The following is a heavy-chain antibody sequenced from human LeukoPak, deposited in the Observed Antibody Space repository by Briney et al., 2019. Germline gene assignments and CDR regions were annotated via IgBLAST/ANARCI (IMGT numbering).Heavy chain of an antibody. CDR1: GGSVSSYY. D-gene: IGHD3-10*01. V-gene: IGHV4-59*08. CDR3: ARHTQYYGSGSYAYYYYGMDV. CDR2: ISNSGST. J-gene: IGHJ6*02. Sequence: KSSETLSLTCSVSGGSVSSYYWSWIRQPPGKGLEWIGYISNSGSTNYNPSLKSRVTISVDTSKNQCSLKVSSVTAADTALYYCARHTQYYGSGSYAYYYYGMDVWGQGTTVTVSS.